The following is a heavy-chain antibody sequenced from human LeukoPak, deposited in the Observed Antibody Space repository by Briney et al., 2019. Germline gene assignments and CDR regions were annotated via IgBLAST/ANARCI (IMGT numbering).Heavy chain of an antibody. Sequence: AESLQISCKASGYIFTSYWIGWVGQMPGKGLEWMGIIYPGDSETRYSPSFQGQVTISADKSISTAYLQWSSLKASDTAMYYCARRGGYSDYWGQGTLVTVSS. CDR1: GYIFTSYW. J-gene: IGHJ4*02. CDR3: ARRGGYSDY. V-gene: IGHV5-51*01. CDR2: IYPGDSET. D-gene: IGHD5-24*01.